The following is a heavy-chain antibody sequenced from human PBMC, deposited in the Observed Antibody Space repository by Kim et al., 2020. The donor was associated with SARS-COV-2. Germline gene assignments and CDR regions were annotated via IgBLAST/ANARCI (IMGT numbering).Heavy chain of an antibody. CDR2: IKAGNGDT. D-gene: IGHD3-16*01. V-gene: IGHV1-3*01. J-gene: IGHJ3*01. Sequence: ASVKVSCKASGYIFSIYAFHWVRQAPGQSLEWLGWIKAGNGDTRYSPKSQGRVTFTRDTSTSTIFMELSSLQSEDTAVYFCARGISSCLYWTALDLWGLGTVVTVSS. CDR1: GYIFSIYA. CDR3: ARGISSCLYWTALDL.